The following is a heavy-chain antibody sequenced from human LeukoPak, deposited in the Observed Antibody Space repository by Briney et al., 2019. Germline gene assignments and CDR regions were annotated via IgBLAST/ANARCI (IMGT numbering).Heavy chain of an antibody. CDR2: IKQDGSEK. D-gene: IGHD6-19*01. CDR1: GFTFSSYW. CDR3: ARVRPGYSSGWYVSY. J-gene: IGHJ4*02. V-gene: IGHV3-7*01. Sequence: GGSLRLSCAASGFTFSSYWMSWVRQAPGKGLEWVASIKQDGSEKYYVDSVRGRFTISRDNAKNSLYLQMNSLRAEDTAVYYCARVRPGYSSGWYVSYWGQGTLVTVSS.